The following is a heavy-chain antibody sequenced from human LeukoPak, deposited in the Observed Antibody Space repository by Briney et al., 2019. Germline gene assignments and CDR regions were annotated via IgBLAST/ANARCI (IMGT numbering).Heavy chain of an antibody. D-gene: IGHD5-18*01. V-gene: IGHV3-11*01. Sequence: PGGSLRLSCAASGFTFSDYYMSWIRQAPGKGLEWVSYISNNGGTIYYADSVKGRFTISRDNAKNSLYLLMNSLRAEDTAVYYCARVRGYSYGSDAFDIWGQGTMVTVSS. CDR3: ARVRGYSYGSDAFDI. CDR2: ISNNGGTI. J-gene: IGHJ3*02. CDR1: GFTFSDYY.